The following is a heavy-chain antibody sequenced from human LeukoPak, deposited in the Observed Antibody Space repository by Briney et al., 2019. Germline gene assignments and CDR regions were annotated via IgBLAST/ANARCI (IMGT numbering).Heavy chain of an antibody. J-gene: IGHJ6*02. Sequence: GGSLRLSCAASGFTFSSYSMNWVRQVPGRGPEWVANVNRDGSETYYLDSVKGQFTISKDNAKNSLYLQMNSLRAEDTALYHCARNNGMDVWGQGTTVIVSS. CDR3: ARNNGMDV. V-gene: IGHV3-7*03. CDR1: GFTFSSYS. CDR2: VNRDGSET.